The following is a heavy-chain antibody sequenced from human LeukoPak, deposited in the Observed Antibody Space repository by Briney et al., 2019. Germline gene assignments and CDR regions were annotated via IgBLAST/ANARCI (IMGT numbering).Heavy chain of an antibody. J-gene: IGHJ4*02. Sequence: PSETLSLTCTVSGGSISSSTYYWGWMRQPPGKGLEWIASIYYSGNTFYNPSLKSRVTISVDTSKNQFSLKLNSVTAADTAVYYCARHETKLGGGFPFDYWGQGTLVAVSS. CDR3: ARHETKLGGGFPFDY. CDR1: GGSISSSTYY. V-gene: IGHV4-39*01. CDR2: IYYSGNT. D-gene: IGHD3-16*01.